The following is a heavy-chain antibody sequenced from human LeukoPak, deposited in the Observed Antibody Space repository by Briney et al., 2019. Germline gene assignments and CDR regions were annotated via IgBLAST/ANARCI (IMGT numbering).Heavy chain of an antibody. V-gene: IGHV3-48*03. CDR1: GFTFSSYE. Sequence: GGSLRLSCAASGFTFSSYEMNRVRQAPGKGLEWLSYISRSGGTIYADSVKGRFTISRDNAKNSLYLQMNSLRAEDTAVYYCARDRSGWYRWFDPWGQGTLVTVSS. J-gene: IGHJ5*02. CDR3: ARDRSGWYRWFDP. CDR2: ISRSGGTI. D-gene: IGHD6-19*01.